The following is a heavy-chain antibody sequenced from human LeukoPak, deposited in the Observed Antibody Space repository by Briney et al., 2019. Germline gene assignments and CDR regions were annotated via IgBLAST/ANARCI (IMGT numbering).Heavy chain of an antibody. Sequence: SETLSLTCTVSGGSISSYYWSWIRQPPGEGLEWIGYIYYSGSTNYNPSLKGRVTISVDTSKNQFSLKLSSVTAADTAVYYCARHLSSSWNLYYLDYWGQGTLVTVSS. J-gene: IGHJ4*02. D-gene: IGHD6-13*01. CDR2: IYYSGST. CDR1: GGSISSYY. CDR3: ARHLSSSWNLYYLDY. V-gene: IGHV4-59*08.